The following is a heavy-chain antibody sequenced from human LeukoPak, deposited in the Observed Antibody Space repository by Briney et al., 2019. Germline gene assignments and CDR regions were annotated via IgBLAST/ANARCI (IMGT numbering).Heavy chain of an antibody. V-gene: IGHV3-11*01. CDR3: ARDGHYDILTGYFQD. D-gene: IGHD3-9*01. Sequence: GTLSLTCTVSGDSISTRNWWTWVRQAPGKGLEWVSYITNSGTTIYYADSVKGRFTISRDNAKNSLYLQMNSLRAEDTAVYYCARDGHYDILTGYFQDWGQGTLVTVSS. CDR2: ITNSGTTI. J-gene: IGHJ1*01. CDR1: GDSISTRNW.